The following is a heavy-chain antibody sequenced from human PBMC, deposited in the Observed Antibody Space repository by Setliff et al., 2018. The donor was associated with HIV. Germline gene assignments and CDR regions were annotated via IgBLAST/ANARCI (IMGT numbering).Heavy chain of an antibody. J-gene: IGHJ3*02. CDR2: IDTDGSRT. CDR1: GFDFSNYW. D-gene: IGHD3-22*01. CDR3: ARRAYYDNSGPNAFDI. Sequence: GGSLRLSCAAAGFDFSNYWIHWVRQVAGKGLVWVSHIDTDGSRTAFAGSVQGRFTISRDNAKNTLYLQMNSLRAEDTAVYYCARRAYYDNSGPNAFDIWGQGTMVTVSS. V-gene: IGHV3-74*01.